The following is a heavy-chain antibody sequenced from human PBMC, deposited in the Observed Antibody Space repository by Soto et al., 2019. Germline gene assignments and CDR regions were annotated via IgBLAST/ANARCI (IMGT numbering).Heavy chain of an antibody. V-gene: IGHV1-69*08. CDR3: ARDARSSFDWFDP. CDR2: IIPILGVA. Sequence: QVQLVQSGAEVKKPGSSVKVSCKASGGTFSSYTISWVRQAPGQRLEWMGRIIPILGVANYAQKFQGRVTITAGKATSTAYMELSSLRSEDTAVYYCARDARSSFDWFDPWGQGTLVTVSS. CDR1: GGTFSSYT. J-gene: IGHJ5*02.